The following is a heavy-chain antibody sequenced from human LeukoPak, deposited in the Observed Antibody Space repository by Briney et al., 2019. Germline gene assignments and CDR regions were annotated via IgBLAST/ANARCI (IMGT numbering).Heavy chain of an antibody. J-gene: IGHJ4*02. Sequence: SETLSLTCTVSGGSISSGDYYWSWIRQPPGKGLEWIGYIYYSGSTYYNPPLKSRVTISVDTSKNQFSLKLSSVTAADTAVYYCATTLTYYYGSGSYYSFDYWGQGTLVTVSS. CDR1: GGSISSGDYY. D-gene: IGHD3-10*01. V-gene: IGHV4-30-4*01. CDR2: IYYSGST. CDR3: ATTLTYYYGSGSYYSFDY.